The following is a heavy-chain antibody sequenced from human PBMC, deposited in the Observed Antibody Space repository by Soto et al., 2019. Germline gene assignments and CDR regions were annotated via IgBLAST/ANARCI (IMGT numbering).Heavy chain of an antibody. CDR1: GYNFDTYW. D-gene: IGHD6-13*01. J-gene: IGHJ6*02. CDR2: IDPGDSKT. Sequence: GESLKISCKGSGYNFDTYWINWVRQMPGKGLEWMGRIDPGDSKTKYSPSLEGHITISVDTSINTTYLQWSSLKASDTAIYYCAGRIAAAGGYYYYAFDVWGQGTAVTVSS. CDR3: AGRIAAAGGYYYYAFDV. V-gene: IGHV5-10-1*01.